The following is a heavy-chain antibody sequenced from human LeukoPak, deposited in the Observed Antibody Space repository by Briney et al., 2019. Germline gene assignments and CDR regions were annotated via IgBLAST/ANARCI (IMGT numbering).Heavy chain of an antibody. Sequence: GGSLRLSCAASGFTFSNYGMHWVRQAPGKGLEWVAFIRYDGNNKNYADSVRGRFSISRDNSKNTLYLKMDSLRAEDTAVYYCAGTVVGTTRPSPDYWGQGTLVTVSS. D-gene: IGHD1-26*01. V-gene: IGHV3-30*02. CDR1: GFTFSNYG. CDR2: IRYDGNNK. CDR3: AGTVVGTTRPSPDY. J-gene: IGHJ4*02.